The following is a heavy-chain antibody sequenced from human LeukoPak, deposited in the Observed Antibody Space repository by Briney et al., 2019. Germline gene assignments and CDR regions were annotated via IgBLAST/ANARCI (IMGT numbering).Heavy chain of an antibody. D-gene: IGHD2-8*01. CDR3: ARADCTNGVCLGNYYYYMDV. Sequence: GGSLRLSCAASGFTFNSYAMSWVRQAPGKGLEWVSGITGSGGTTYYADSVKGRFTISRDNAKNSLYLQMNSLRAEDTAVYYCARADCTNGVCLGNYYYYMDVWGKGTTVTVSS. CDR2: ITGSGGTT. J-gene: IGHJ6*03. V-gene: IGHV3-23*01. CDR1: GFTFNSYA.